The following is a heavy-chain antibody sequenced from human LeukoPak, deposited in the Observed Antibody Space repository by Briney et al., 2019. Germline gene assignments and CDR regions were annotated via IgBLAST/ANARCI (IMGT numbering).Heavy chain of an antibody. Sequence: WXRXXXXXXXXXGSYISTTTSTIYYSDSLKGRFTISRDNDKDSLYMQMNSLRAEDTAVYYCARGYNSRFAFDIWGQGTMVTVSS. CDR3: ARGYNSRFAFDI. V-gene: IGHV3-48*01. D-gene: IGHD5-24*01. J-gene: IGHJ3*02. CDR2: ISTTTSTI.